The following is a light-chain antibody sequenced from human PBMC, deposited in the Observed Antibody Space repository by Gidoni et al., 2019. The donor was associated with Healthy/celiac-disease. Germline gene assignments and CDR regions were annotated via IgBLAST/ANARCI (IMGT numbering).Light chain of an antibody. CDR1: QSIRSH. Sequence: DTQMTQSPSYLSASVGDRVNITCRASQSIRSHLNWYQQIPGKAPNLMSYAASSLQSGVPSRFSGSGSGKDFTLIISSQQPEDFAGYYCQRCYSFRYFGQGNKLEIK. V-gene: IGKV1-39*01. J-gene: IGKJ2*01. CDR2: AAS. CDR3: QRCYSFRY.